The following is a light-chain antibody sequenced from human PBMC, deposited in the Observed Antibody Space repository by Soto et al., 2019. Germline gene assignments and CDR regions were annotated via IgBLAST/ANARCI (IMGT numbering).Light chain of an antibody. Sequence: EIVLTQFPATLPLSPGERATLSCRASQSVNNYLAWYQQRPGQAPRLLVYDASNTATGVPARFSGSGSGTDFTLTISSLEPEDFAVYYCQQRSIWPPITFGQGTRLEIK. V-gene: IGKV3-11*01. CDR1: QSVNNY. CDR3: QQRSIWPPIT. CDR2: DAS. J-gene: IGKJ5*01.